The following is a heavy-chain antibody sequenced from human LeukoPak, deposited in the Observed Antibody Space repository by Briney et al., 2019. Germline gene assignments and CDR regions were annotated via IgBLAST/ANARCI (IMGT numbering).Heavy chain of an antibody. V-gene: IGHV4-39*01. D-gene: IGHD2-15*01. Sequence: SETLSLTCTVSGGSISSSSYYWGWIRQPPGKGLEWIGSIYYSGSTYYNPSLKSRVTISVDTSKNQFSLKLSSVTAADTAVYYCASHVAGLFDYWGQGTLVTVSS. CDR1: GGSISSSSYY. J-gene: IGHJ4*02. CDR2: IYYSGST. CDR3: ASHVAGLFDY.